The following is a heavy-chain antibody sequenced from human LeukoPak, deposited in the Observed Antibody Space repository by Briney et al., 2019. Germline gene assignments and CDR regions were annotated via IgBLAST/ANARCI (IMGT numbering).Heavy chain of an antibody. J-gene: IGHJ6*03. Sequence: ASVKVSCKASGYTFTSYGLGWVRQAPGQGLEWMGWISAYNGNTNYAQKLQGRVTMTTDTSTSTAYMELRSLRSDDTAVYYCARNRLLGIGGYYYYMDVWGKGTTVTVSS. D-gene: IGHD3-10*01. CDR3: ARNRLLGIGGYYYYMDV. CDR1: GYTFTSYG. CDR2: ISAYNGNT. V-gene: IGHV1-18*01.